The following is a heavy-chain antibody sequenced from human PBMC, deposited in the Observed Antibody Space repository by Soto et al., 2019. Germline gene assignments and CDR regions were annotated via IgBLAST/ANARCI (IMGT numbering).Heavy chain of an antibody. CDR1: GFTVTDAW. J-gene: IGHJ4*02. D-gene: IGHD3-10*01. CDR3: VSLYLGY. CDR2: IERKSDGGTT. Sequence: LRLSCAASGFTVTDAWMTWFRQAPGKGPEWVGRIERKSDGGTTSYAAPVRGRFTISRDDSKNTLYLQMDSLKIEDTAVYYCVSLYLGYWGQGTLVTVSS. V-gene: IGHV3-15*04.